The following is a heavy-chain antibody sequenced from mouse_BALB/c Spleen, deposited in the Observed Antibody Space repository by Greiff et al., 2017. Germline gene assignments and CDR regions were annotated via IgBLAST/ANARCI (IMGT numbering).Heavy chain of an antibody. CDR2: IDPETGGT. Sequence: VQLHQSGAELVRPGASVTLSCKASGYTFTDYEMHWVKQTPVHGLEWIGAIDPETGGTAYNQKFKGKATLTADKSSSTAYMELRSLTSEDSAVYYCTRRGFPWFAYWGQGTLVTVSA. CDR3: TRRGFPWFAY. CDR1: GYTFTDYE. V-gene: IGHV1-15*01. J-gene: IGHJ3*01.